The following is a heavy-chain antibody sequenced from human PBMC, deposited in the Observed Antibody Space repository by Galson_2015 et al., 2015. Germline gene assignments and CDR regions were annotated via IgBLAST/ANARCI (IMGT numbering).Heavy chain of an antibody. V-gene: IGHV7-4-1*02. J-gene: IGHJ4*02. CDR3: SSLPWLSPGDDVFDY. D-gene: IGHD6-19*01. CDR2: INTNTGNP. CDR1: GYTFTNYA. Sequence: SVKVSCKASGYTFTNYAMNWVRQAPGQGLEWMGWINTNTGNPTYAQAFTGRLVFSLDTSVNTAYLQINSLKAEDTAVYYCSSLPWLSPGDDVFDYRGQGTLVTVSS.